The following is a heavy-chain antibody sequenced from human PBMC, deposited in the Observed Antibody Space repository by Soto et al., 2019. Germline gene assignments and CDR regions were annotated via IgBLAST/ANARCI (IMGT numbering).Heavy chain of an antibody. CDR1: GFTFSSYW. J-gene: IGHJ6*03. Sequence: GGSLRLSCAASGFTFSSYWMHWVRQAPGKGLVWVSRINSDGSSTSYADSVKGRFTISRDNAKNTLYLQMNSLRAEDTAVYYCARGPVYYYYMDVWGKGTTVTVS. V-gene: IGHV3-74*01. CDR2: INSDGSST. CDR3: ARGPVYYYYMDV.